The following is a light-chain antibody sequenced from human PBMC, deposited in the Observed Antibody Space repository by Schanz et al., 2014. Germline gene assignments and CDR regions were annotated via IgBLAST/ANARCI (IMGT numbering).Light chain of an antibody. CDR2: GAS. CDR3: QQRSIWPLT. CDR1: QSVSSN. J-gene: IGKJ4*01. V-gene: IGKV3-15*01. Sequence: EIVMTQSPATLSVSPGERATLSCRASQSVSSNLAWYQQKPGQAPRLLIYGASTRATGIPARFSGSGSGTDFTLTISRLEPEDFAVYYCQQRSIWPLTFGGGTKVEIK.